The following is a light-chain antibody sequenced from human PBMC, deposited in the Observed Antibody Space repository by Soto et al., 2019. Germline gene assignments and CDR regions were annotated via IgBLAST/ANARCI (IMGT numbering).Light chain of an antibody. J-gene: IGKJ1*01. CDR1: ESVSSF. CDR2: DAS. Sequence: DIVLTQSPATVALSPGERATLSCRASESVSSFLAWYQQKPGQAPRLLIYDASNRAAGIPDRFSGSGSGTDFTLTISSLEPEDFAVYYCQQYGSSGTFGQGTKV. V-gene: IGKV3-20*01. CDR3: QQYGSSGT.